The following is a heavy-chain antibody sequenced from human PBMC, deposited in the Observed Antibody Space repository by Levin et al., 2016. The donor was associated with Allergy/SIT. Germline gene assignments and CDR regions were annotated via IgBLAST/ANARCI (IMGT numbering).Heavy chain of an antibody. CDR2: IIPIFGTA. CDR3: ARHKTYIVGATISQDPVFDY. CDR1: GGTFSSYA. D-gene: IGHD1-26*01. Sequence: SVKVSCKASGGTFSSYAISWVRQAPGQGLEWMGGIIPIFGTANYAQKFQGRVTITADESTSTAYMELSSLRSEDTAVYYCARHKTYIVGATISQDPVFDYWGQGTLVTVSS. V-gene: IGHV1-69*13. J-gene: IGHJ4*01.